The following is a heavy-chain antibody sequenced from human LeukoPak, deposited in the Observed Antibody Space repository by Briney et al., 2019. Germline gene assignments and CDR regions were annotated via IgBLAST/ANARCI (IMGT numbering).Heavy chain of an antibody. CDR3: AKNPAGLSGRGIFDS. CDR1: GFTFSSYA. V-gene: IGHV3-23*01. D-gene: IGHD1-26*01. J-gene: IGHJ4*02. Sequence: GGSLRLSCAASGFTFSSYAISWVRQAPGKGLEWVSAISGSGVDTYYADSVKGRFTISRDNSKNTLYLQMNSLRAEDTAVYYCAKNPAGLSGRGIFDSWGQGTLVTVSS. CDR2: ISGSGVDT.